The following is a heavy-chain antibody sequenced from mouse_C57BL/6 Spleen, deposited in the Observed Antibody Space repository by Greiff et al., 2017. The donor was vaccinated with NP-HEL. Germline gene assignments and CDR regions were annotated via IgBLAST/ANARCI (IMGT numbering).Heavy chain of an antibody. CDR1: GYTFTDYY. V-gene: IGHV1-26*01. Sequence: EVQLQQSGPELVKPGASVKISCKASGYTFTDYYMNWVKQSHGKSLEWIGDINPNNGGTSYNQKFKGKATLTVDKSSSTAYMELRSLTSEDSAVYYCARPYYYGSRLAMDYWGQGTSVTVSS. CDR3: ARPYYYGSRLAMDY. D-gene: IGHD1-1*01. CDR2: INPNNGGT. J-gene: IGHJ4*01.